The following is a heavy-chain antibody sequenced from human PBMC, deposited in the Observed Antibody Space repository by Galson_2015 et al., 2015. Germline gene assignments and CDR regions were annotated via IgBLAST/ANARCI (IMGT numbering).Heavy chain of an antibody. Sequence: SLRLSCAASGFTFSSYAMHWVRQAPGKGLEWVAVISYDGSNKYYADSVKGRFTISRDNSKNTLYLQMNSLRAEDTAVYYCASNQIGDCTNGVCYGYGMDVWGQGTTVTVSS. D-gene: IGHD2-8*01. J-gene: IGHJ6*02. CDR1: GFTFSSYA. V-gene: IGHV3-30-3*01. CDR2: ISYDGSNK. CDR3: ASNQIGDCTNGVCYGYGMDV.